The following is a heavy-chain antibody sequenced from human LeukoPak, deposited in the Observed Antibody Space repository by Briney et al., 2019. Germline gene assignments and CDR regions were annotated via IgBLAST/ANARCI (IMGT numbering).Heavy chain of an antibody. D-gene: IGHD6-13*01. J-gene: IGHJ4*02. CDR2: ISWNSGSI. V-gene: IGHV3-9*03. CDR1: GFTFDDYA. Sequence: QTGGSLRLSCAASGFTFDDYAMHWARQAPGKGQEWVSGISWNSGSIDYADSVKGRFTISRDNAKNSLYLQMNSLRAEDMALYYCAKDPSEQQRIPDYWGQGTPVTVSS. CDR3: AKDPSEQQRIPDY.